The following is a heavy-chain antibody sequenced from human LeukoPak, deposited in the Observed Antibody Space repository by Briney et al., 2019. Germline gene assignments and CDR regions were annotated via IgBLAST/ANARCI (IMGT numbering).Heavy chain of an antibody. J-gene: IGHJ4*02. Sequence: GGSLRLSCAASGLTFSTYSMNWVRQAPGKGLEWVSSISSSGNYRYYADSVKGRFTISRDNAKNSLYLQMNSLRDEDTAVYYCARDRADYFDSNGYYSSFDYWGQGTPVTASS. CDR2: ISSSGNYR. V-gene: IGHV3-21*01. CDR1: GLTFSTYS. CDR3: ARDRADYFDSNGYYSSFDY. D-gene: IGHD3-22*01.